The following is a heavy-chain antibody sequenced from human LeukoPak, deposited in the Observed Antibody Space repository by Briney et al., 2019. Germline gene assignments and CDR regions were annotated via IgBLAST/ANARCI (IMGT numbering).Heavy chain of an antibody. CDR2: IWYDGSNK. CDR3: VRDPYEAC. CDR1: GFTFSSYG. J-gene: IGHJ4*02. D-gene: IGHD5-12*01. V-gene: IGHV3-33*01. Sequence: PGGSLRLSCAASGFTFSSYGMHWVRQAPGKGLEWVAVIWYDGSNKNYADSVKGRFTISRDNSKNTVYLQMNSLRAEDTAVYYCVRDPYEACWGQGTLVTVSS.